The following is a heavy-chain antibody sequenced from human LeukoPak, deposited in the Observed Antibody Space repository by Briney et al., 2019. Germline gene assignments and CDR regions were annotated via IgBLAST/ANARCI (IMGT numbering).Heavy chain of an antibody. Sequence: ASVKVSCKASGYTFTGYYMHWGRQAPGQGLEWMGWINPNSGGTNYAQKFQGRVTMTRDTSIRTAYMELRRLRSDDTAVYYCARDLRRSGSYREPCGYWGQGTLVTVSS. V-gene: IGHV1-2*02. D-gene: IGHD1-26*01. J-gene: IGHJ4*02. CDR3: ARDLRRSGSYREPCGY. CDR1: GYTFTGYY. CDR2: INPNSGGT.